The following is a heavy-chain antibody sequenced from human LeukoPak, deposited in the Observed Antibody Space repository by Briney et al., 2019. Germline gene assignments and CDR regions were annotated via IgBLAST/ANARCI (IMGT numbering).Heavy chain of an antibody. CDR1: GGSISSYY. D-gene: IGHD5-12*01. Sequence: SETLSLTCTVSGGSISSYYWSWIRQPPGKGLEWIGDIYYSGSTNYNPSLKSRVTISVDTSKNQFSLKLSSVTAADTAVYYCARARGALDGYNYFDYWGQGTLVTVSS. V-gene: IGHV4-59*01. J-gene: IGHJ4*02. CDR2: IYYSGST. CDR3: ARARGALDGYNYFDY.